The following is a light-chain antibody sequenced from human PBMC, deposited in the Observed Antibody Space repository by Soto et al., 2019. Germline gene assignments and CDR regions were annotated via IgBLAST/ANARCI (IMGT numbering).Light chain of an antibody. CDR3: QQFYNYPRT. CDR2: DAS. J-gene: IGKJ1*01. Sequence: DIQMTQSPSSLSAAVGDRVTITCQASRYITNSLHWYQQIPGKAPKLLIYDASTLQTGVPSRFSGSGSGTDFTLTISYLQSEDFGTYYCQQFYNYPRTFGQGTKVDIK. V-gene: IGKV1-33*01. CDR1: RYITNS.